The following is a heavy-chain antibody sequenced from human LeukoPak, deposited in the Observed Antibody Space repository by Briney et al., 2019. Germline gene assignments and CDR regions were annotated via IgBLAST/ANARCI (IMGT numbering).Heavy chain of an antibody. CDR1: GYTFTSYG. D-gene: IGHD3-22*01. CDR2: IIPIFGTA. J-gene: IGHJ4*02. CDR3: ARLGSSGYSLGY. Sequence: GASVKVSCKASGYTFTSYGISWVRQAPGQGLEWMGGIIPIFGTANYAQKFQGRVTITADESTSTAYMELSSLRSEDTAVYYCARLGSSGYSLGYWGQGTLVTVSS. V-gene: IGHV1-69*13.